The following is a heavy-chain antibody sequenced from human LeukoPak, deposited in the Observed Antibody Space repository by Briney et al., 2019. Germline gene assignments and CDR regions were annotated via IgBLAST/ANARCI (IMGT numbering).Heavy chain of an antibody. CDR2: MNPNSGNT. CDR3: ARGRRAAAGDY. CDR1: GYTFTSYD. V-gene: IGHV1-8*01. Sequence: ASVKVSCKASGYTFTSYDINWVRPATGQGLEWMGWMNPNSGNTGYAQKFQGRVTMTRNTSISTAYMELRSLRSEDTAVYYCARGRRAAAGDYWGQGTLVTVSS. J-gene: IGHJ4*02. D-gene: IGHD6-13*01.